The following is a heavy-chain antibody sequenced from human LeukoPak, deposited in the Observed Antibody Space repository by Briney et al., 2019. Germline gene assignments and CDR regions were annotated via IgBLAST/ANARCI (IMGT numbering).Heavy chain of an antibody. CDR3: AREGGASKFDY. Sequence: PSETLSLTCAVYGGSFSGYYWSWIRQPPGKGLEWIGYIYYSGSTYYNPSLKSRVTISVDTSKNQFSLKLSSVTAADTAVYYCAREGGASKFDYWGQGTLVTVSS. J-gene: IGHJ4*02. D-gene: IGHD3-16*01. CDR2: IYYSGST. CDR1: GGSFSGYY. V-gene: IGHV4-34*09.